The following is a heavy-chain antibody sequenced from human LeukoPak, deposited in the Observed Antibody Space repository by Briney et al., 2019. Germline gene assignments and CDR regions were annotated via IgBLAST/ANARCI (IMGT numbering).Heavy chain of an antibody. V-gene: IGHV1-69*13. D-gene: IGHD3-9*01. CDR1: GGTFSSYA. CDR3: STGYYEYYFDY. J-gene: IGHJ4*02. CDR2: IIPIFGTA. Sequence: SVKVSCKASGGTFSSYAISWVRQAPGQGLEWMGGIIPIFGTANYAQKFQGRVTITADESTSTAYMELSSLRSEDTALYYCSTGYYEYYFDYWGQGTLVTVSS.